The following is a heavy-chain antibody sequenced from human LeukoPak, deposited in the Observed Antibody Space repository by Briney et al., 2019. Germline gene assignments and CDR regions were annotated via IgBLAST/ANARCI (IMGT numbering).Heavy chain of an antibody. CDR1: GYTFTSYG. V-gene: IGHV1-18*01. Sequence: ASVKVSCKASGYTFTSYGISWVRQAPGQGLEWMGWISAYNGNTNYAQKLQGRVTMTTDTSTSTAYMELRSLRSDDTAVYYCAMTGPYYYDSSGSGDYWGLGTLVTVSS. J-gene: IGHJ4*02. CDR3: AMTGPYYYDSSGSGDY. D-gene: IGHD3-22*01. CDR2: ISAYNGNT.